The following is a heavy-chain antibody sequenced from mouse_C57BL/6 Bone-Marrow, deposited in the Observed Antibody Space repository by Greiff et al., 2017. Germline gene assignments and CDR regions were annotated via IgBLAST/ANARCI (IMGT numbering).Heavy chain of an antibody. CDR3: ARRGITTVVATNAMDY. D-gene: IGHD1-1*01. CDR1: GYTFTSYW. Sequence: VQLQQPGAELVKPGASVKMSCKASGYTFTSYWITWVKQRPGQGLEWIGDIYPGSGSTNYNEKFKSKATLTVDTSSSTAYMQLSSLTSEDSAVYYCARRGITTVVATNAMDYWGQGTSVTVSS. J-gene: IGHJ4*01. V-gene: IGHV1-55*01. CDR2: IYPGSGST.